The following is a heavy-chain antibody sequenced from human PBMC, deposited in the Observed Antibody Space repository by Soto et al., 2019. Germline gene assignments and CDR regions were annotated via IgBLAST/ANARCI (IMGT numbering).Heavy chain of an antibody. CDR3: ARLPAGSGSLGWFDP. CDR1: GVSITTSY. V-gene: IGHV4-59*08. CDR2: IHYSGTT. D-gene: IGHD3-10*01. J-gene: IGHJ5*02. Sequence: QVQLQESGPGLVKPSETLSLTCTVSGVSITTSYWSWIRQPPGKRLEWIAYIHYSGTTNYNPSLNSRVTISVDTSNNQLSLRLSSVTAADTDVYYCARLPAGSGSLGWFDPWGQGTLVTVSS.